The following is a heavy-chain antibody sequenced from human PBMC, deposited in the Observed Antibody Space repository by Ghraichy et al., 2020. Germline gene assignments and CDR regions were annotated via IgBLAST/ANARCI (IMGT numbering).Heavy chain of an antibody. J-gene: IGHJ4*02. CDR2: IKPDGSQK. CDR3: ARDRSSSWYPYLDY. D-gene: IGHD6-13*01. CDR1: GFSFSNSW. Sequence: GGSLRLSCAASGFSFSNSWMSWVRQAPGRGLEWVANIKPDGSQKYYVDSVKGRITISRDNAKNSLFLQMNSLRAEDTAVYYCARDRSSSWYPYLDYWGQGTPVTDST. V-gene: IGHV3-7*04.